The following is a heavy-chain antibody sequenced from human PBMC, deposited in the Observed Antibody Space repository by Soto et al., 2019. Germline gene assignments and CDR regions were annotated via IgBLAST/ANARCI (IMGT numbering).Heavy chain of an antibody. D-gene: IGHD2-21*02. J-gene: IGHJ6*01. CDR2: IYYSGST. Sequence: PSETLALTCTVTGYSISRRSYYWCWIRQPPGKGLEWIGSIYYSGSTYNNPSLRSRVSMSIDTSKDQFSLQLKSVTAADTALYFWARQWNPVVTKAYFAVWGPGDMVPLYYG. V-gene: IGHV4-39*01. CDR3: ARQWNPVVTKAYFAVWGPGDMVPLYYG. CDR1: GYSISRRSYY.